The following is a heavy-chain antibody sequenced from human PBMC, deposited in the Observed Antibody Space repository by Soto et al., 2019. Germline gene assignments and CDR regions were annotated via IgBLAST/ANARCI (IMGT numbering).Heavy chain of an antibody. V-gene: IGHV4-31*03. CDR1: GGSITTIDYY. CDR3: GGKPIPLSSLDS. J-gene: IGHJ4*02. D-gene: IGHD2-21*01. CDR2: IHHAGPT. Sequence: SETLSLTCTVSGGSITTIDYYWTWIRQLPGEGLEWIAYIHHAGPTYYNPSLQSRITISVDTSQNQFSLKLNSVTAADTAVYFCGGKPIPLSSLDSWGQGALVTVSS.